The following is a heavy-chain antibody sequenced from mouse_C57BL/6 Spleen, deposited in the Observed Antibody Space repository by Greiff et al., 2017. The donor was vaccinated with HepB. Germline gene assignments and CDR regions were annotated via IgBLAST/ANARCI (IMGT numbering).Heavy chain of an antibody. CDR2: IDPSDSYT. V-gene: IGHV1-50*01. D-gene: IGHD1-1*01. CDR1: GYTFTSYW. Sequence: QVQLQQPGAELVKPGASVKLSCKASGYTFTSYWMQWVKQRPGQGLEWIGEIDPSDSYTNYNQKFKGKATLTVDTSSSTAYMQLSSLTSEDSAVYYCARYTTFSHYFDYGGQGTTLTVSS. CDR3: ARYTTFSHYFDY. J-gene: IGHJ2*01.